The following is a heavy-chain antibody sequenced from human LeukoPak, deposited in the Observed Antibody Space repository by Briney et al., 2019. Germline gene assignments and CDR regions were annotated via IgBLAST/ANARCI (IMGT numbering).Heavy chain of an antibody. CDR3: ARSKKLRPNYYYYYGMDV. V-gene: IGHV4-34*01. J-gene: IGHJ6*02. CDR1: GGSFSGYY. Sequence: PSETLSLTCAVYGGSFSGYYWSWIRQPPGKGLEWIGEINHSGSTNYNPSLKSRVTISVDTSKNQFSLKLSSVTAADTAVYYCARSKKLRPNYYYYYGMDVWGQGTTVTVSS. D-gene: IGHD2-15*01. CDR2: INHSGST.